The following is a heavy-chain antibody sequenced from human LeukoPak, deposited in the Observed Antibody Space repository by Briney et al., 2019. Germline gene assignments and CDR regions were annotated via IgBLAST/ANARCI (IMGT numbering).Heavy chain of an antibody. CDR3: ARHSYDSGIESPDAFDL. J-gene: IGHJ3*01. Sequence: GGSLRLSCAPSGLTFSNYWMSWVRQAPGKGLEWVANINQHGREKYYVDSVKGRFTISRDNAKNSLYLHMNSLRAEDTAVYYCARHSYDSGIESPDAFDLWGQGTMVTVSS. CDR2: INQHGREK. V-gene: IGHV3-7*01. D-gene: IGHD3-10*01. CDR1: GLTFSNYW.